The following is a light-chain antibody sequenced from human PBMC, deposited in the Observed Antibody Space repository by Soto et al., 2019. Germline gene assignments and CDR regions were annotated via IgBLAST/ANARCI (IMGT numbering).Light chain of an antibody. J-gene: IGLJ1*01. CDR2: EVS. CDR1: XXDVGGYNY. Sequence: QSALTXPASXXXXXXXSITISCTGTXXDVGGYNYVSWYQQHPGKAPKLMIYEVSNRPSGVSNRFSGSKSGNTASLTISGLQAEDEADYYCSSYTSSSTLVFGTGTKLTVL. CDR3: SSYTSSSTLV. V-gene: IGLV2-14*01.